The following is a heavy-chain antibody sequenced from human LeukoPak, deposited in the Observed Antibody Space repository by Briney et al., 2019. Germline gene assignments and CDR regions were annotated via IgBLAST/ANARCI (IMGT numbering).Heavy chain of an antibody. V-gene: IGHV1-2*02. CDR1: GYTLSDYF. D-gene: IGHD3-10*01. Sequence: ASVKVSCKTSGYTLSDYFMHWVRQAPGQGLEWMGWINPNSGGTNYAQKFQGRVTMTRDTSISTAYMELSRLRSDDTAVYYCARARLWFGDYYMDVWGKGTTVTVSS. J-gene: IGHJ6*03. CDR3: ARARLWFGDYYMDV. CDR2: INPNSGGT.